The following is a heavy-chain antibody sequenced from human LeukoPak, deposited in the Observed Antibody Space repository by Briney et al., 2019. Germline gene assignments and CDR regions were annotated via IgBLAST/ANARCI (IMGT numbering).Heavy chain of an antibody. CDR2: IIPIFGTA. D-gene: IGHD4-17*01. CDR1: GGTFSSYG. V-gene: IGHV1-69*05. Sequence: ASVQVSCKASGGTFSSYGISWVRQAPGQGLEWMGRIIPIFGTANYAQKFQGRVTITTDESTSTAYMELSSLRSEDTAVYYCASGPPYGDNFDYWGQGTLVTVSS. J-gene: IGHJ4*02. CDR3: ASGPPYGDNFDY.